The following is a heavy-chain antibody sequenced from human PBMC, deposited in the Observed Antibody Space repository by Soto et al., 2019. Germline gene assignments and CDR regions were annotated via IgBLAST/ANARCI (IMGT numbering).Heavy chain of an antibody. V-gene: IGHV3-21*01. CDR2: ISSSSSYI. CDR1: GFTFSSYS. Sequence: EVQLVESGGGLVKPGGSLRLSCAASGFTFSSYSMNWVRQAPGKGLEWVSSISSSSSYIYYADSVKGRFTISRDNAKDSLYLQMNSLRAEDPAVYYCARGGSGSFHSYFDHWGQGTLVTVSS. J-gene: IGHJ4*02. D-gene: IGHD1-26*01. CDR3: ARGGSGSFHSYFDH.